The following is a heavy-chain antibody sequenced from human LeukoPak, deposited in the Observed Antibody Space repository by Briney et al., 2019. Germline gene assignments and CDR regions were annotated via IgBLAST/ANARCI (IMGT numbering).Heavy chain of an antibody. CDR1: GFTFSSYA. CDR2: ISGSGGST. Sequence: GGSLRLSCAASGFTFSSYAMSWVRQAPGKGLEWVSAISGSGGSTYYADSVKGRFTISRDNSKNTLYLQMNSLRAEDTAVYYCAKNRAPYSSSWSDYWGQGTLVTVSS. V-gene: IGHV3-23*01. CDR3: AKNRAPYSSSWSDY. D-gene: IGHD6-13*01. J-gene: IGHJ4*02.